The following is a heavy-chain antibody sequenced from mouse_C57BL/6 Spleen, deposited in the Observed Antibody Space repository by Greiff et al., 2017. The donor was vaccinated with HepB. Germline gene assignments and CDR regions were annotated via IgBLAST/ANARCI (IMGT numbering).Heavy chain of an antibody. D-gene: IGHD4-1*01. CDR2: ISSGSSTI. CDR3: ARRETGAWFAY. J-gene: IGHJ3*01. Sequence: EVKVVESGGGLVKPGGSLKLSCAASGFTFSDYGMHWVRQAPEKGLEWVAYISSGSSTIYYADTVKGRFTISRDNAKNTLFLQMTSLRSEDTAMYYCARRETGAWFAYWGQGTLVTVSA. V-gene: IGHV5-17*01. CDR1: GFTFSDYG.